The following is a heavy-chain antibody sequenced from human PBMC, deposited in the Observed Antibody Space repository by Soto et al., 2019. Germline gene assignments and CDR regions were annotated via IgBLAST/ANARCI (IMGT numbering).Heavy chain of an antibody. CDR1: GGSISSSSYY. Sequence: QLQLQESGPGLVKPSETLSLTCTVSGGSISSSSYYWGWIRQPPGKGLEWIGSIYYSGSTYYNPSLKGRVTISVDTSKNPFSLKLSSVTAADTAVYYCARPKGQLPPSRWFDPWGQGTLVTVSS. CDR2: IYYSGST. J-gene: IGHJ5*02. D-gene: IGHD2-2*01. CDR3: ARPKGQLPPSRWFDP. V-gene: IGHV4-39*01.